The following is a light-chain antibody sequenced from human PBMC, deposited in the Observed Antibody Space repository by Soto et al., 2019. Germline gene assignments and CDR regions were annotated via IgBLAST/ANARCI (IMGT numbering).Light chain of an antibody. CDR1: SSDVAGYDY. J-gene: IGLJ7*01. V-gene: IGLV2-8*01. Sequence: QSALTQPPSASGSPGQSVTISCTGTSSDVAGYDYVSWYQQHPGKAPKLMLYEVSERPSGVPDRFSGSKSGNTASLTVSGLQAEDEADYYFSSHADNYNWVFGGGTQLTVL. CDR2: EVS. CDR3: SSHADNYNWV.